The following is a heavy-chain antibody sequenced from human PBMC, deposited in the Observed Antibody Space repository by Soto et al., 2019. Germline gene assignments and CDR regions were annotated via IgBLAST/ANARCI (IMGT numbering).Heavy chain of an antibody. CDR1: GGTFSTYA. CDR2: IIPLFGTA. Sequence: QVQLVQSGAEVKQPGSSVKVSCKTSGGTFSTYAIYWVRQAPGHGLEWMGAIIPLFGTADYAQKFQGGVTITADESTSTAYMELSSLRSEDTAVYYCARPKGSYSSGYYYFDYWGQGTLVTVSS. D-gene: IGHD6-19*01. J-gene: IGHJ4*02. V-gene: IGHV1-69*01. CDR3: ARPKGSYSSGYYYFDY.